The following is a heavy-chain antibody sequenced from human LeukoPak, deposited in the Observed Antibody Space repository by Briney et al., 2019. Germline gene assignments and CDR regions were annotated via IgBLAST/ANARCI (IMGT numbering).Heavy chain of an antibody. V-gene: IGHV4-59*12. Sequence: SETLSLTCTVSGGSISSYYWSWIRQPPGKGLEWIGYIYYSGSTNYNPSLKSRVTMSVDTSKNQFSLKLSSVTAADTAVYYCARDLSTMTPTDAFDIWGQGTMVTVSS. CDR3: ARDLSTMTPTDAFDI. J-gene: IGHJ3*02. D-gene: IGHD3-22*01. CDR2: IYYSGST. CDR1: GGSISSYY.